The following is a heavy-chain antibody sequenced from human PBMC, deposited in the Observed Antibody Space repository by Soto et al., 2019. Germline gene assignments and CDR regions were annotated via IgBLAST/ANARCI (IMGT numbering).Heavy chain of an antibody. CDR2: ISAYNGNT. CDR1: GYTFTSDG. Sequence: ASVKGACKASGYTFTSDGISWVRQAPGQGLEWMGWISAYNGNTNYAQKLQGRVTMTTDTSTSTAYMELRSLRSDDTAVYYCARGLVVVVEGDNWFDPWGQGTLVTVSS. D-gene: IGHD2-15*01. V-gene: IGHV1-18*01. CDR3: ARGLVVVVEGDNWFDP. J-gene: IGHJ5*02.